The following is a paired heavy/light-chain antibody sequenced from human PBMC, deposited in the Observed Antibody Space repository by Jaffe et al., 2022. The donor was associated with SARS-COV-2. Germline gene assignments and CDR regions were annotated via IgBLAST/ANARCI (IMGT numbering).Heavy chain of an antibody. Sequence: QVQLVESGGGVVQPGRSLRLACAASGFTFRSHALHWVRQAPGKGLEWVAVVSYDEYYKYYADSVKGRFTVTRDNSKKTLYLQMESLRPEDTAVYYCARGVHGDYVFYHFDYWGQGTLVTVSS. CDR3: ARGVHGDYVFYHFDY. J-gene: IGHJ4*02. CDR1: GFTFRSHA. D-gene: IGHD4-17*01. CDR2: VSYDEYYK. V-gene: IGHV3-30*04.
Light chain of an antibody. CDR1: SSNIGSNA. Sequence: QSVVTQAPSVSGTPGQRVTMSCSGSSSNIGSNAVNWYQQLPGTAPKLLIYSTDQRPSGVPDRFSGSKSGTSASLAISGLQSDDEADYYCAVWDDSLYGWVFGGGTKLTVL. J-gene: IGLJ3*02. V-gene: IGLV1-44*01. CDR3: AVWDDSLYGWV. CDR2: STD.